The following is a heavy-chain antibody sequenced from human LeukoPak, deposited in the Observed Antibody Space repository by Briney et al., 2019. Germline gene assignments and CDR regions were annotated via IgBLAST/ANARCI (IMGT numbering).Heavy chain of an antibody. CDR2: IRYDESNQ. J-gene: IGHJ4*02. CDR3: AKGYGGSHFDY. D-gene: IGHD4-23*01. CDR1: GFTFSSYG. Sequence: GGSLRLSCAASGFTFSSYGIHWVRQAPGKGLEWVAFIRYDESNQYYADSVKGRFTISRDNSKSTLHLQMNSLKVEDTAVYYCAKGYGGSHFDYWGQGALVAVSS. V-gene: IGHV3-30*02.